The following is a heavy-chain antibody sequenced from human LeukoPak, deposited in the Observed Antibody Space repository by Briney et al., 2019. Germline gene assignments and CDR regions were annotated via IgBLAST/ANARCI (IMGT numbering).Heavy chain of an antibody. Sequence: SETLSLTCTVSGGSISSYYWSWIRQPPGKGLEWIGYIYYSGSTNYNPSLKSRVTISVDTSKNQFSLKLSSVTAADTAVYYCARDRSVGATIGYYYGMDVWGQGTTVTVSS. D-gene: IGHD1-26*01. CDR1: GGSISSYY. CDR2: IYYSGST. J-gene: IGHJ6*02. V-gene: IGHV4-59*01. CDR3: ARDRSVGATIGYYYGMDV.